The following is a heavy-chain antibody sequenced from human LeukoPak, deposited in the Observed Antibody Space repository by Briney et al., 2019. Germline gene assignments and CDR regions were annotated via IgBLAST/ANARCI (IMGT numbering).Heavy chain of an antibody. D-gene: IGHD6-13*01. V-gene: IGHV3-23*01. J-gene: IGHJ4*02. CDR3: AKDAAGPEY. CDR1: GLTFSDYS. Sequence: GSLRLSCVASGLTFSDYSMTWVRQAPGKGLFWVSGISAGGGSTYYADSVKGRFTISRDNSRNTLYLQMNSLRAEDTAVYYCAKDAAGPEYWGQGTLVTVSS. CDR2: ISAGGGST.